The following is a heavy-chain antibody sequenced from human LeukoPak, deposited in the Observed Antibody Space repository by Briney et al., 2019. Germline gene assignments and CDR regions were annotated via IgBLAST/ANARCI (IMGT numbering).Heavy chain of an antibody. J-gene: IGHJ4*02. V-gene: IGHV3-48*03. CDR1: GFTFSSYE. D-gene: IGHD5-24*01. Sequence: PAASLRLSCAASGFTFSSYEMNWVRQAPGKGLEWVSFISSSGTTIYYADSVKGRFTISRDNAKKSLYLQMNSLRAEDTAVYYCVTNYDYWGQGTLVTASS. CDR2: ISSSGTTI. CDR3: VTNYDY.